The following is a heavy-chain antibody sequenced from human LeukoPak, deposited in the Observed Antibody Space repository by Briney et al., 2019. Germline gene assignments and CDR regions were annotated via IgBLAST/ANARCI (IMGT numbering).Heavy chain of an antibody. J-gene: IGHJ4*02. Sequence: HSGGSLRLSCAASGFTFSSYWMSWVRQAPGKGGEWVANIKQDGSEKQYVDSVKGRFAISRDNAENSLYLQMNSLKAEDTAVYYCGRFTRSGDSVYWGQGTLVTVSS. V-gene: IGHV3-7*04. CDR1: GFTFSSYW. CDR3: GRFTRSGDSVY. D-gene: IGHD7-27*01. CDR2: IKQDGSEK.